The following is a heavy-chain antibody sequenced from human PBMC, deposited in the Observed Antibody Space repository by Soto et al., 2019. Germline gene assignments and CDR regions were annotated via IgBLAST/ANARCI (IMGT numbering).Heavy chain of an antibody. D-gene: IGHD3-10*01. CDR2: INHSGST. CDR1: GGSFSGYY. Sequence: SETLSLTCAVYGGSFSGYYWSWIRQPPGKGLEWIGEINHSGSTSYNPSLKSRVTVSVDTSKNQFSLKLSSVTAADTAVYYCARVLSSEVYGSGSYYNYYMDVWGKGTTVTVSS. J-gene: IGHJ6*03. V-gene: IGHV4-34*01. CDR3: ARVLSSEVYGSGSYYNYYMDV.